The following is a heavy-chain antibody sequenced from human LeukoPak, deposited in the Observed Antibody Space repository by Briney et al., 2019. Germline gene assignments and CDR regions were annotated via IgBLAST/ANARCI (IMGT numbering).Heavy chain of an antibody. CDR3: ARDLRPYYYYYGMDV. CDR2: IWYDGSNK. V-gene: IGHV3-33*01. J-gene: IGHJ6*02. Sequence: PGGSLRLSCAASGFTFSSYGMPWVRQAPGKGLEWVAVIWYDGSNKYYAGSVKGRFTISRDNSKNTLYLQMNSLRAEDTAVYYCARDLRPYYYYYGMDVWGQGTTVTVSS. CDR1: GFTFSSYG.